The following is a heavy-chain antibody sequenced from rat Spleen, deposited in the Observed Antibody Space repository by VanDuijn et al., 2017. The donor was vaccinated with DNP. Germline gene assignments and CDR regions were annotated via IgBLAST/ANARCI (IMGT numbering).Heavy chain of an antibody. CDR2: IIYDGTTT. V-gene: IGHV5-7*01. Sequence: EVQLVESGGGLVQPGRSLKLSCAASGFTFSDYDLAWVRQAPRKGLEWVATIIYDGTTTYYRGSVKGRFTISRDNANGTLYLQMDNLRSEDTATYYCARVQLGYYAMDAWGQGTSVTVSS. CDR3: ARVQLGYYAMDA. D-gene: IGHD5-1*01. CDR1: GFTFSDYD. J-gene: IGHJ4*01.